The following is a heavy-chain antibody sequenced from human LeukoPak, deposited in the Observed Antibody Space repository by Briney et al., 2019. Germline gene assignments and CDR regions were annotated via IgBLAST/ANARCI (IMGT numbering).Heavy chain of an antibody. CDR3: AKGGYSDYVWGSNRYFDY. D-gene: IGHD3-16*02. CDR2: ISGSGGDI. J-gene: IGHJ4*02. CDR1: GFTFSSYE. V-gene: IGHV3-23*01. Sequence: GGSLRLSCAASGFTFSSYEMNWVRQAPGKGLEWVSAISGSGGDIYYTESVKGRFSISRDNSKNTVYLQMNSLRAEDTAVYYCAKGGYSDYVWGSNRYFDYWGQGTLVTVSS.